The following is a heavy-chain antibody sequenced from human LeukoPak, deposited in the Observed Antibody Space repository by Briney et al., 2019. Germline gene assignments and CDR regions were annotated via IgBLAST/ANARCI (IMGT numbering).Heavy chain of an antibody. CDR2: INHSGST. J-gene: IGHJ2*01. CDR3: ARDLDNNWGYFDL. D-gene: IGHD1-20*01. Sequence: PSQTLSLTRTVSGYSISSGYYWGWIRQPPGKGLEWIGEINHSGSTNYNPSLKSRVTISVDTSKNQFSLKLRSVTAADTAVYYCARDLDNNWGYFDLWGRGTLVTVSS. CDR1: GYSISSGYY. V-gene: IGHV4-38-2*02.